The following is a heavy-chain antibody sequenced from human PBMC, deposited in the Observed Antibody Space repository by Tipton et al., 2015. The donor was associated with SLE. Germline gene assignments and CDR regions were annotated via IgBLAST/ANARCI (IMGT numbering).Heavy chain of an antibody. CDR1: GGSISSGDYS. CDR2: TYHSGSS. D-gene: IGHD3-10*01. Sequence: TLSLTCAVSGGSISSGDYSWSWIRQPPGKGLEWIGYTYHSGSSYYNPSLKSRVAMSVDMSKNQFSLKLTSVTAADTAVYYCARGSSAFEIWGQGTLVTVSS. V-gene: IGHV4-30-2*02. J-gene: IGHJ3*02. CDR3: ARGSSAFEI.